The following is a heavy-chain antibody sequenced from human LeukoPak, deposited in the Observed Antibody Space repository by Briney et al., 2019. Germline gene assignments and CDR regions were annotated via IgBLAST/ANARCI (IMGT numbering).Heavy chain of an antibody. CDR3: ARGGGYSFYYYMDV. Sequence: SETLSLTCAVYGGSFSGYYWSWIRQPPGKGLEWIGEINHSGSTNYNPSLKSRATISVDTSKNQFSLKLSSVTAADTAVYYCARGGGYSFYYYMDVWGKGTTVTVSS. D-gene: IGHD5-18*01. V-gene: IGHV4-34*01. CDR1: GGSFSGYY. CDR2: INHSGST. J-gene: IGHJ6*03.